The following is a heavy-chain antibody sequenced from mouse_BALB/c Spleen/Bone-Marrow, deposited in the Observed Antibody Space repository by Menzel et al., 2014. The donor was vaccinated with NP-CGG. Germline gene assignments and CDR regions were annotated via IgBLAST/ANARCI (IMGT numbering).Heavy chain of an antibody. CDR2: IDPSTSET. CDR3: ARRTLAMDY. J-gene: IGHJ4*01. CDR1: DYTFTTYW. Sequence: VQLQQSGPDLVRPGSSVKMSCKASDYTFTTYWMHWVKQRPGQGLEWIGMIDPSTSETRLNQKFKDKATLIVDKTSNTAYMQLSSLTSEDSAVYYCARRTLAMDYRGQGTSVTVSS. V-gene: IGHV1-52*01.